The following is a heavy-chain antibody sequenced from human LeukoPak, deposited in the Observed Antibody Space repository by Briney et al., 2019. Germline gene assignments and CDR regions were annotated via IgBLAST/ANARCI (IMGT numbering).Heavy chain of an antibody. CDR1: GFTFSSNG. J-gene: IGHJ4*02. D-gene: IGHD6-13*01. CDR3: AKGVKQQLELGHFDY. CDR2: IRYDGSNT. V-gene: IGHV3-30*02. Sequence: GGSLRLSCAASGFTFSSNGMHWVRQAPAKGPEWVAFIRYDGSNTYYADSVKGRFTISRDNSKNTLYLQMNSLRAEDTAVYYCAKGVKQQLELGHFDYWGQGTLVTVSS.